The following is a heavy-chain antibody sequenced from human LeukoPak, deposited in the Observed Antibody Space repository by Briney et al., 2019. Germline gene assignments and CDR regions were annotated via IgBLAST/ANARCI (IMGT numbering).Heavy chain of an antibody. D-gene: IGHD1-26*01. V-gene: IGHV3-30-3*01. J-gene: IGHJ4*02. Sequence: SGGSLRLSCAASGFTFTDYAIHWVRQAPGKGLEWVAVISYDGDHKYCPDSVKGRFTISRDNSKNTVYLQMNSLRVEDTAVYFCAREYYSGNYYVFDYWGQGTLVTVSS. CDR2: ISYDGDHK. CDR3: AREYYSGNYYVFDY. CDR1: GFTFTDYA.